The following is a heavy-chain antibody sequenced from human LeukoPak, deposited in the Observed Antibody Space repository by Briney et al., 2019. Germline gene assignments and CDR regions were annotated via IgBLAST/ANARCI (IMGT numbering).Heavy chain of an antibody. J-gene: IGHJ4*02. CDR3: ARDGYNQFDY. Sequence: ASVNVTCKASGYTFTSYAMHWVRQAPGQRLEWMGWINAGNGNTKYSQKFQDRVTMTRDTSTSTVYMELSSLRSEDTAVYYCARDGYNQFDYWGQGTLVTVSS. CDR2: INAGNGNT. D-gene: IGHD5-24*01. CDR1: GYTFTSYA. V-gene: IGHV1-3*01.